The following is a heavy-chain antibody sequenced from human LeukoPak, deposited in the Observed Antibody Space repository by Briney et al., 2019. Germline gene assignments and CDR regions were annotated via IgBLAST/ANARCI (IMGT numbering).Heavy chain of an antibody. CDR1: GFTFSSYS. CDR2: ISSSSSYI. V-gene: IGHV3-21*01. D-gene: IGHD2-15*01. Sequence: GGSLRLSCAASGFTFSSYSMNWVRQAPGKGLEWVSSISSSSSYIYYADSVKGRFTISRDNAKNSLYLQMNSLRAEDTAVYYCARDIVVVVAADGYWGQETLVTVSS. J-gene: IGHJ4*02. CDR3: ARDIVVVVAADGY.